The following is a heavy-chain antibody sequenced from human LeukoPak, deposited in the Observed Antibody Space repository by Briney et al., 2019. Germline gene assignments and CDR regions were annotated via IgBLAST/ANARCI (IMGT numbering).Heavy chain of an antibody. CDR2: IYHSGST. D-gene: IGHD3-9*01. CDR1: GYSISSGYY. V-gene: IGHV4-38-2*02. CDR3: ARQSRHTHDILTGYYHDAFDI. Sequence: SETLSLTCTVSGYSISSGYYWGWIRQPPGKGLEWIGSIYHSGSTYYNASLKSRVTKSVDTSKNQFSLKLSSVTAADTAVYSCARQSRHTHDILTGYYHDAFDIWGQGTMVTVSS. J-gene: IGHJ3*02.